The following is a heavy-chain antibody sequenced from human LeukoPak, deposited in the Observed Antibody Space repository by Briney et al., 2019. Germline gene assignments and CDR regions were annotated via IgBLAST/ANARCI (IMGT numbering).Heavy chain of an antibody. J-gene: IGHJ4*02. D-gene: IGHD3-22*01. CDR3: ARGLPPRRNYDSSGYYSYYFDY. V-gene: IGHV1-8*01. Sequence: GASVKVSCKASGYTFTSYDINWVRQATGQGLEWMGWMNPNSGNTGYAQKFQGRVTMTRNTSISTAYMELSSLRSEDTAVYYCARGLPPRRNYDSSGYYSYYFDYWGQGTLVTVSS. CDR2: MNPNSGNT. CDR1: GYTFTSYD.